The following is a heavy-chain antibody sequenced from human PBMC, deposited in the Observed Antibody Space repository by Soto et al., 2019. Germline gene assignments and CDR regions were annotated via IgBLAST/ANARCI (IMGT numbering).Heavy chain of an antibody. D-gene: IGHD5-12*01. J-gene: IGHJ4*02. V-gene: IGHV3-21*01. CDR3: ARDNVDQLSSFDY. Sequence: GGSLRLSCAASGFTFSSYSMNWVRQAPGKGLEWVSSISSSSSYIYYADSVKGRFTISRDNAKNSLYLQMNSLRAEDTVVYYCARDNVDQLSSFDYWGQGTLVTVSS. CDR2: ISSSSSYI. CDR1: GFTFSSYS.